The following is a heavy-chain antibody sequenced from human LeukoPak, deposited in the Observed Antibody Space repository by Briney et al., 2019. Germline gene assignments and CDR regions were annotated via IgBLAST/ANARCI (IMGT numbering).Heavy chain of an antibody. V-gene: IGHV4-34*01. J-gene: IGHJ4*02. CDR1: GGSFSGYY. D-gene: IGHD3-10*01. Sequence: SETLSLTCAVYGGSFSGYYWSWIREPPGKGLGWIGEINHSGSTNYNPSLKSRVTISVDTSKNQFSLKLSSVTAADTAVYYCARLYGSGSYLGNDYWGQGTLVTVSS. CDR3: ARLYGSGSYLGNDY. CDR2: INHSGST.